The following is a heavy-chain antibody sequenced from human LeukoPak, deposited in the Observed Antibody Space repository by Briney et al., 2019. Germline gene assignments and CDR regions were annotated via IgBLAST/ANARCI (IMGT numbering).Heavy chain of an antibody. V-gene: IGHV3-53*01. CDR2: IYSGGST. Sequence: GGSLRLSCAASGFTVSSNYMSWVRQAPGKGLEWVSVIYSGGSTYYADSVKGRFTISRDNSKNTLYLQMNSLRADDTAVYYCANSLPGTIVLDYWGQGTLVTVSS. J-gene: IGHJ4*02. D-gene: IGHD3-9*01. CDR1: GFTVSSNY. CDR3: ANSLPGTIVLDY.